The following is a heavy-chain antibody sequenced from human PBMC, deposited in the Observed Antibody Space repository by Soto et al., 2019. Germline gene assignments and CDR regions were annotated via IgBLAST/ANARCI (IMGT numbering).Heavy chain of an antibody. V-gene: IGHV1-69*01. D-gene: IGHD4-17*01. J-gene: IGHJ6*02. Sequence: QVQLVQSGAEVKKPGSSVKVSCKASGGTFSSYAISWVRQAPGQGLEWVGGIIPIFGTANYAQKFQGRVTITADESTSTAYMELSSLRSEDTAVYYCARALTHYGDYGSGGMDVWGQGTTVTVSS. CDR3: ARALTHYGDYGSGGMDV. CDR1: GGTFSSYA. CDR2: IIPIFGTA.